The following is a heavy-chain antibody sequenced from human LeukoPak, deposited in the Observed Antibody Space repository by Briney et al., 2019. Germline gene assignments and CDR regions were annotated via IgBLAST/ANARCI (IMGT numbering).Heavy chain of an antibody. CDR2: IKEDGSDK. CDR3: ARIGYRSSTFDY. CDR1: GFSFSIYW. J-gene: IGHJ4*02. V-gene: IGHV3-7*01. D-gene: IGHD6-13*01. Sequence: TGGSLRLSCAASGFSFSIYWMSWVRQTPGKGLEWVALIKEDGSDKYYVDSVKGRFTISRDNAKNSVYLQMNSLRVEDTAVYYCARIGYRSSTFDYWGQGTLVTVSS.